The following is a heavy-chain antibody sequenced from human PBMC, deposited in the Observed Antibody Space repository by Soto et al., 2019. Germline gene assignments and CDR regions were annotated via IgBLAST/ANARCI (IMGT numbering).Heavy chain of an antibody. D-gene: IGHD4-17*01. J-gene: IGHJ4*02. CDR1: AYAFTRNA. Sequence: SVKVCYKASAYAFTRNAFHWVRQAPGQRLEWMGWINAGNGNPKYSQKFQGRVTMTRDTSASTAYMELSGLRGEDTAVYYCASGIDYGELDYWGQGTLVTVSS. CDR3: ASGIDYGELDY. CDR2: INAGNGNP. V-gene: IGHV1-3*01.